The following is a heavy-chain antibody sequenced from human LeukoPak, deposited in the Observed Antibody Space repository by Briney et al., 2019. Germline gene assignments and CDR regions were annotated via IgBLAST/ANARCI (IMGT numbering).Heavy chain of an antibody. CDR3: ARGHGYYYYYMDV. CDR2: IDDSGST. J-gene: IGHJ6*03. CDR1: GGSISSYY. Sequence: SETLSLTCTVSGGSISSYYWTWIRQPPGKGLEWIGYIDDSGSTNCHPALQSRVTISVDTSKNHFSLKLTSVTAADAAIYYCARGHGYYYYYMDVWGTGTTVTISS. V-gene: IGHV4-59*01. D-gene: IGHD3-22*01.